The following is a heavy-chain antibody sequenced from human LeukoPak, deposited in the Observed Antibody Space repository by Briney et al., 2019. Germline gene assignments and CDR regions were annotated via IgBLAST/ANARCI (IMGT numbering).Heavy chain of an antibody. J-gene: IGHJ4*02. Sequence: TGGSLRLSCAASGFTFSSYSINWVRQAPGKGLEWISYISTSSSTIYYADSVKGRFTISRDNSKNTLYLQMNSLRAEDTAVYYCARDRVGATTNFDYWGQGTLVTVSS. CDR2: ISTSSSTI. V-gene: IGHV3-48*01. CDR3: ARDRVGATTNFDY. D-gene: IGHD1-26*01. CDR1: GFTFSSYS.